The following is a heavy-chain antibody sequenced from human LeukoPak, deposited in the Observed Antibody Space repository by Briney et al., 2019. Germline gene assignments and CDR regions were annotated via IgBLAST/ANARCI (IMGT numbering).Heavy chain of an antibody. V-gene: IGHV4-34*01. J-gene: IGHJ4*02. CDR1: GGSFSGYY. D-gene: IGHD3-9*01. CDR3: ARGPRYMTGYLLPFDY. CDR2: INHSGST. Sequence: SETLSLTCAVYGGSFSGYYWSWIRQPPGKGLEWIGEINHSGSTNYNPSLKSRVTISVDTSKNQFSLKLSSVTAADTAVYCCARGPRYMTGYLLPFDYWGQGTLVTVSS.